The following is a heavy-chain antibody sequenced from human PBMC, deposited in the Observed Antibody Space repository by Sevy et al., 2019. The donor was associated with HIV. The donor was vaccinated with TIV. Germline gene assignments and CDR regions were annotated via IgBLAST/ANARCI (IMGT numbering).Heavy chain of an antibody. CDR2: ISYDGSNK. CDR1: GFTFSSYA. CDR3: VTTNYYYYYMDV. D-gene: IGHD4-4*01. J-gene: IGHJ6*03. V-gene: IGHV3-30-3*01. Sequence: GGSLRLSCAASGFTFSSYAMHWVRQAPGKGLEWVAVISYDGSNKYYADSVKGRFTIYRDNSKNTLYLQMNSLRAEDTAVYYCVTTNYYYYYMDVWGKGTTVTVSS.